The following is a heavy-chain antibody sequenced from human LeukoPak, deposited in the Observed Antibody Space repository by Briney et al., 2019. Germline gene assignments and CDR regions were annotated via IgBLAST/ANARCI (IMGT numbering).Heavy chain of an antibody. J-gene: IGHJ3*02. D-gene: IGHD2-21*01. CDR2: IYHSGST. Sequence: SETLSLTCAVSGGSISSGNWWSWVRQPPGKGLEWIGEIYHSGSTNYNPSLKSRVTISVDRSKNQFSLRLSSVTAADTAVYYCASPMYYGGFDIRGQGTMVTVSS. V-gene: IGHV4-4*02. CDR3: ASPMYYGGFDI. CDR1: GGSISSGNW.